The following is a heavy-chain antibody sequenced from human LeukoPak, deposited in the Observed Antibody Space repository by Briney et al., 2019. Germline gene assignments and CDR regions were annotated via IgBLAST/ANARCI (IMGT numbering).Heavy chain of an antibody. CDR1: GFTFNNHA. Sequence: GGSLRLSCAASGFTFNNHAMTWVCQAPGKGLEWFSVITGSGDGRYYADSVKGRFTISRDNSKNTLHLQMNSLRAEDTALYYCAKDILTYYYGSSGYYFDSWGQGTLVTVSS. CDR3: AKDILTYYYGSSGYYFDS. V-gene: IGHV3-23*01. J-gene: IGHJ4*02. CDR2: ITGSGDGR. D-gene: IGHD3-9*01.